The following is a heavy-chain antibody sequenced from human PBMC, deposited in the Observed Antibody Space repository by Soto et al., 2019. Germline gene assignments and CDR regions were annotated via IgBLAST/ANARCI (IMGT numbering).Heavy chain of an antibody. CDR1: GFTFSSYG. D-gene: IGHD7-27*01. CDR3: AKDLLGPGRAYGMDV. Sequence: QVQLVESGGGVVQPGRSLRLSCAASGFTFSSYGMHWVRQAPGKGLEWVAVISYDGSNKYYADSVKGRFNISRDNSKNTLYLQMNSLRAEDTAVYYCAKDLLGPGRAYGMDVWGQGTTVTVSS. V-gene: IGHV3-30*18. CDR2: ISYDGSNK. J-gene: IGHJ6*02.